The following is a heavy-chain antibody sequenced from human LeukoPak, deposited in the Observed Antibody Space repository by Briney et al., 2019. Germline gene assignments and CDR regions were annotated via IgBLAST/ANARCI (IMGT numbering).Heavy chain of an antibody. Sequence: SVKVSCKASGGTFSSYAISWVRQAPGQGLEWMGGITPIFGTANYAQKFQGRVTITADESTSTAYMELSSLRSEDTAVYYCARENKRYCSSTSCYFVVVDGMDVWGQGTTVTVSS. CDR3: ARENKRYCSSTSCYFVVVDGMDV. J-gene: IGHJ6*02. CDR1: GGTFSSYA. V-gene: IGHV1-69*01. CDR2: ITPIFGTA. D-gene: IGHD2-2*01.